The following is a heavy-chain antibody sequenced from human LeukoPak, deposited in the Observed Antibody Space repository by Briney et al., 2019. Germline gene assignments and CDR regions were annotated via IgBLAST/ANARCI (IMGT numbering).Heavy chain of an antibody. CDR3: ARVIRRSYIDY. CDR1: GDTFSGYA. D-gene: IGHD2-21*01. J-gene: IGHJ4*02. Sequence: ASVKVSCKASGDTFSGYAISWVRQAPGQGLEWMGRIIPNIGITNSAQKFQGRVTITTDTSTSTTYMELSRVRAEDTAVYYCARVIRRSYIDYWGQGTLVSVSS. V-gene: IGHV1-69*04. CDR2: IIPNIGIT.